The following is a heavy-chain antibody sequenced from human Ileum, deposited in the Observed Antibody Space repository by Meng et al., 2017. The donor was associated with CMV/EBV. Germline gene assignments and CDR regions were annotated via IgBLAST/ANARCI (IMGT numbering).Heavy chain of an antibody. J-gene: IGHJ4*02. CDR2: INREGSER. CDR3: SRENSGLDY. D-gene: IGHD4-23*01. Sequence: ESLKISCTVPGFTLTNYWMDWVLQAPGKGLEWVANINREGSERNYVDSVKGRFTISRDSARNSLYLQLDSLRVEDTAVFYCSRENSGLDYWGQGTLVT. V-gene: IGHV3-7*01. CDR1: GFTLTNYW.